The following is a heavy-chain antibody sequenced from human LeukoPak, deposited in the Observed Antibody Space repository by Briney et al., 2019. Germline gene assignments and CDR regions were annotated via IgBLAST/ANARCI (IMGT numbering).Heavy chain of an antibody. J-gene: IGHJ4*02. V-gene: IGHV3-21*06. Sequence: GGSLRLSCAASGFTFSSYSMNWVRQAPGKGLEWVSCISSSSSYIYYADSVKGRFTISRDNAKNSLNLQMNSLRAEDTAVYYCAPSTYSGSPPFDYWGQGTLVTVSS. CDR1: GFTFSSYS. CDR3: APSTYSGSPPFDY. CDR2: ISSSSSYI. D-gene: IGHD1-26*01.